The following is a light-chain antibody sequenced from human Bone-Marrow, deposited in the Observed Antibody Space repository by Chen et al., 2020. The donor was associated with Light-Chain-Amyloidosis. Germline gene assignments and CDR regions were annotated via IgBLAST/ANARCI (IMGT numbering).Light chain of an antibody. J-gene: IGKJ1*01. CDR3: HQYFSTPPT. Sequence: DIVMTQSPDSLAVSLGERATINCRSSQSILYSSKNKTYLAWYQQKPGQPPKMLIYWASTRESGVPDRFSGGGSETDFTLTNSSLQAEDVAVYYCHQYFSTPPTFGQGTKVEIK. CDR1: QSILYSSKNKTY. CDR2: WAS. V-gene: IGKV4-1*01.